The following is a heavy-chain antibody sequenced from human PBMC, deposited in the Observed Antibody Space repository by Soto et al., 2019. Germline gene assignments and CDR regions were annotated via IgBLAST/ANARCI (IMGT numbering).Heavy chain of an antibody. Sequence: PLSLTFTGSGGCIRRDDSAWSWIRQPPGRGLEWIAYIYYNGATYFNPSLKSRVTMSLDTSKNQFSLKLSSVTAADTAVYYWARTHYRDNSGCTQWGQGTLVTVSS. CDR3: ARTHYRDNSGCTQ. V-gene: IGHV4-30-4*01. D-gene: IGHD3-22*01. J-gene: IGHJ4*02. CDR1: GGCIRRDDSA. CDR2: IYYNGAT.